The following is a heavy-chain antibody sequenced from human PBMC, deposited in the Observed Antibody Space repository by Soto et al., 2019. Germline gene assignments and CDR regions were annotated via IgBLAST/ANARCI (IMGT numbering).Heavy chain of an antibody. CDR1: GGTFCSYA. CDR3: AGDRNPGCRGGSCYVYGMDV. V-gene: IGHV1-69*01. CDR2: IIPMFCTA. J-gene: IGHJ6*02. D-gene: IGHD2-15*01. Sequence: QVQLVQSWAEVKKPGSSVKVSCKASGGTFCSYAISWVRQAPGQGLEWMGGIIPMFCTANYAQKFHGRVTITADESTSTAYMKLSSLRSEDTAMYYCAGDRNPGCRGGSCYVYGMDVWGPGPMVTVSS.